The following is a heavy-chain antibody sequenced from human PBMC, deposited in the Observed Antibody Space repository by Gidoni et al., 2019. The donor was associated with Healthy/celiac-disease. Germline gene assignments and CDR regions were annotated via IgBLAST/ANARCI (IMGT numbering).Heavy chain of an antibody. CDR2: IWYDGSNK. CDR3: ARDFYDFWSGYYGEDYYYGMDV. V-gene: IGHV3-33*01. J-gene: IGHJ6*02. CDR1: GFTFSSYG. Sequence: QVQLVESGGGVVQPGRSLRLSCAPSGFTFSSYGMPWVLQAPGRGLEWVAVIWYDGSNKYDADSVKGRFTISRDKSKNTLYLQMNSLRAEDTAVYYCARDFYDFWSGYYGEDYYYGMDVWGQGTTVTVSS. D-gene: IGHD3-3*01.